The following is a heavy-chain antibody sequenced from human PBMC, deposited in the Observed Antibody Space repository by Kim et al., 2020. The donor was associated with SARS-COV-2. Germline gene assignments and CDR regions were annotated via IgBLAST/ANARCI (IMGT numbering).Heavy chain of an antibody. CDR1: GGSISSYY. CDR2: IYYSGST. V-gene: IGHV4-59*01. CDR3: ARGIFSCSSTSCSSWYFD. Sequence: SETLSLTCTVSGGSISSYYWSWIRQPPGKGLEWIGYIYYSGSTNYNSSLKSRVIITVDTSKNQISLKLSSVTAADTAAYYCARGIFSCSSTSCSSWYFD. J-gene: IGHJ2*01. D-gene: IGHD2-2*01.